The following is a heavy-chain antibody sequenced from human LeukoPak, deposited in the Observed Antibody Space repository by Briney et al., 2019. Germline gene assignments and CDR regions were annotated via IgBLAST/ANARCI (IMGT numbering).Heavy chain of an antibody. CDR2: INPSGGLT. J-gene: IGHJ4*02. V-gene: IGHV1-46*01. CDR3: ARGVSMGWGGITSRPPHYFDY. CDR1: GYTFTTYY. Sequence: ASVKVSCKASGYTFTTYYMHWVRQAPGQGLEWMGKINPSGGLTWYSQKFEDRVTMTRDTSTSTVYMELSSLRSDDTAVYYCARGVSMGWGGITSRPPHYFDYWGQGTLVTVSS. D-gene: IGHD3-10*01.